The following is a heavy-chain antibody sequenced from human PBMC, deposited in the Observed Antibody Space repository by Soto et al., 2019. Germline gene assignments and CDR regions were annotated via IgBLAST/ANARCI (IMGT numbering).Heavy chain of an antibody. D-gene: IGHD6-19*01. J-gene: IGHJ6*02. V-gene: IGHV1-46*01. Sequence: ASVKVSCKAIGYSFTSHYMHWVRQAPGQGLEWMGTIYPGGVNIGYAQKSKGRVTMTKDTSTSTVYMELNSLTSEDTAVYYCARDPGSSGTNYYYYGMDVWGQGTTVTVSS. CDR1: GYSFTSHY. CDR3: ARDPGSSGTNYYYYGMDV. CDR2: IYPGGVNI.